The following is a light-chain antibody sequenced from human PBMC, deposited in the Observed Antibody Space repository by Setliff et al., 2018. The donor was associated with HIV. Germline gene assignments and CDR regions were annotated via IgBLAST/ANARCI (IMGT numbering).Light chain of an antibody. Sequence: QSALTQHASVSGSPGQSITISCTGTNSNIGNFNYVSWYQQLPNELPKLIIYEVSHRASGTSLRFSGSKSGNTASLTISGLQPEDEADYYCSSYTASTTYVFGTGTKVTVL. V-gene: IGLV2-14*01. CDR2: EVS. J-gene: IGLJ1*01. CDR3: SSYTASTTYV. CDR1: NSNIGNFNY.